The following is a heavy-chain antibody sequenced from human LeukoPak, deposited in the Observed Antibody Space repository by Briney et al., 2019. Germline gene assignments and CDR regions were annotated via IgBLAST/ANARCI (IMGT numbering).Heavy chain of an antibody. CDR2: ILPIIGTA. V-gene: IGHV1-69*13. D-gene: IGHD6-19*01. CDR1: GCTFSRYA. Sequence: ASVKVSCKASGCTFSRYAISWVRQAPGQGLEWTGGILPIIGTANYAQKFQGRVTITADESTSTAYMELSSLRSEDTAVYYCATSRIAVAGKGFDYWGQGTLVTVST. J-gene: IGHJ4*02. CDR3: ATSRIAVAGKGFDY.